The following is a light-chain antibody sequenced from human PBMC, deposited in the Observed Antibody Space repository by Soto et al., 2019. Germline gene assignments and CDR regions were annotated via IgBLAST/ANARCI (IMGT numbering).Light chain of an antibody. CDR2: DAS. CDR1: QSVSSY. CDR3: QQRSYSLLT. J-gene: IGKJ4*01. Sequence: EIVLTQSPATLSLSPGERATLSCRASQSVSSYLAWYQQKPGQAPRLLIYDASNSATGLTARFRGSGSGTDFTPTISSLETEYFAVYYGQQRSYSLLTFGGGTKVEIK. V-gene: IGKV3-11*01.